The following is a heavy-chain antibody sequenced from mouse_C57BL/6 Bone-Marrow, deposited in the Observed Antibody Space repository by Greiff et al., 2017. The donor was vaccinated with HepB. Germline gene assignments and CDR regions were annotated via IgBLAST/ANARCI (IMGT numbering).Heavy chain of an antibody. Sequence: QVQLQQPGAELVRPGTSVKLSCKASGYTFTSYWMHWVKQRPGQGLEWIGVIDPSDSYTNYNQKFKGKATLTVDTSSSTAYMQLSSLTSEDSAVYYCARSYYYGSPDYWGQGTTLTGSS. V-gene: IGHV1-59*01. CDR2: IDPSDSYT. CDR1: GYTFTSYW. CDR3: ARSYYYGSPDY. D-gene: IGHD1-1*01. J-gene: IGHJ2*01.